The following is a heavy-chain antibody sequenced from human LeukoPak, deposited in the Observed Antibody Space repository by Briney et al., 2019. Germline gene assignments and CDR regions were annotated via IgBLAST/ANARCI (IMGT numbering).Heavy chain of an antibody. D-gene: IGHD3-3*01. J-gene: IGHJ4*02. CDR3: ARRYYDFWSGYYNFSAYYFDY. V-gene: IGHV3-7*01. Sequence: PGGSLRLSCVASGFTFSSYCMSWVRQAPGKGLEWVANIKQDGSEKYYVDSVKGRFTISRDNAKNSLYLQMNSLRAEDTAVYYCARRYYDFWSGYYNFSAYYFDYWGQGTLVTVSS. CDR2: IKQDGSEK. CDR1: GFTFSSYC.